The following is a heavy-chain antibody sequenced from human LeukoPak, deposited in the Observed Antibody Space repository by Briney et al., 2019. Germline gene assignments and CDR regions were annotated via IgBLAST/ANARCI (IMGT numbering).Heavy chain of an antibody. D-gene: IGHD3-3*01. CDR3: AKAPTYYDFWSGYWRYNYYYYYGMDV. Sequence: GGSLRLSCAASGFTFSSYGMHWVRQAPGKGLEWVAVISYDGSNKYYADSVKGRFTISRDNSKNTLYLQMNSLRAEDTAVYYCAKAPTYYDFWSGYWRYNYYYYYGMDVWGQGTTVTVSS. J-gene: IGHJ6*02. CDR1: GFTFSSYG. CDR2: ISYDGSNK. V-gene: IGHV3-30*18.